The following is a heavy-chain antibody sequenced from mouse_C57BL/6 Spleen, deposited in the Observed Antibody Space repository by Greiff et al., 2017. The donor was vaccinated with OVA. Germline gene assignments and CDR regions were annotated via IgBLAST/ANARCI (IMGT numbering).Heavy chain of an antibody. CDR1: GYTFTSYW. V-gene: IGHV1-53*01. CDR3: ARSYGYDVGAMDY. D-gene: IGHD2-2*01. J-gene: IGHJ4*01. Sequence: VQLQQPGTELVKPGASVKLSCKASGYTFTSYWMHWVQQRPGQGLEWIGNINPSNGGTNYNEKFKSKATLTVDKSSRSAYMQLSSLTSEDSAVYDCARSYGYDVGAMDYWGQGTSVTVSS. CDR2: INPSNGGT.